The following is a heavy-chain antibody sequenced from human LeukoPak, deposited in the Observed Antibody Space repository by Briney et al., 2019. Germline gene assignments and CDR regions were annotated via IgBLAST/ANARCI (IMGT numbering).Heavy chain of an antibody. Sequence: PSETLSLTCTVSGGSISSYYWSWIRQPPGKGLEWIGYTYYSGSTNYNPSLKSRVTISVDTSKNQFSLKLSSVTAADTAVYYCARSGYSYGSLFWFDPWGQGTLVTVSS. CDR3: ARSGYSYGSLFWFDP. V-gene: IGHV4-59*08. J-gene: IGHJ5*02. CDR1: GGSISSYY. D-gene: IGHD5-18*01. CDR2: TYYSGST.